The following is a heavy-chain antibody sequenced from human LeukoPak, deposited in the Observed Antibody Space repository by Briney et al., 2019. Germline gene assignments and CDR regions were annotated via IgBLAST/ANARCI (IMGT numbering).Heavy chain of an antibody. CDR2: IIPIFGTA. J-gene: IGHJ5*02. Sequence: ASVTVSCKASGYTFSNYYFHWVRQAPGQGLEWMGGIIPIFGTANYAQKFRGRVTITADESTSTAYMELSSLRSEDTAVYYCARDRASTIFGVVIIGPWFDPWGQGTLVTVSS. CDR3: ARDRASTIFGVVIIGPWFDP. CDR1: GYTFSNYY. D-gene: IGHD3-3*01. V-gene: IGHV1-69*13.